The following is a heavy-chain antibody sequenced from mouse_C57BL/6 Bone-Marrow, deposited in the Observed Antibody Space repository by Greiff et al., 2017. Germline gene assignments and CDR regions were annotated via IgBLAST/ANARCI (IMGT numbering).Heavy chain of an antibody. V-gene: IGHV1-78*01. J-gene: IGHJ1*03. CDR3: ARGYYGRDFDV. Sequence: QVQLQQSDAELVKPGASVTISCTVSGYTFTDHTIHWMKQRPEQGLEWIGYIYPRDGSTKYNEKVKGKATLTADKSSSTAYMQLNSLTSEDSAVYFCARGYYGRDFDVWGTGTTVTVSS. CDR2: IYPRDGST. CDR1: GYTFTDHT. D-gene: IGHD1-1*01.